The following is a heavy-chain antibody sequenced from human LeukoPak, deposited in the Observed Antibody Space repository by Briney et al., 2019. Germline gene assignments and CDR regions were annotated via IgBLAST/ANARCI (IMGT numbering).Heavy chain of an antibody. D-gene: IGHD5-12*01. CDR3: ARGPLATWAAIDS. V-gene: IGHV3-33*03. J-gene: IGHJ4*02. CDR1: GFTFGGYG. CDR2: IAYDGSRA. Sequence: GRSLRLSCAGSGFTFGGYGMHWFRQTPGKGLEWVAVIAYDGSRAFYADSVKGRFTISRDNAKKSLYLQMNSLRTEDTAFYYCARGPLATWAAIDSWGQGTLVTVSS.